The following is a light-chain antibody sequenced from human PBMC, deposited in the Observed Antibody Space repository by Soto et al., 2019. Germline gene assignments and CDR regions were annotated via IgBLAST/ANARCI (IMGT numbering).Light chain of an antibody. J-gene: IGKJ5*01. V-gene: IGKV1-39*01. CDR2: AAL. CDR3: QQSYSTLSIT. Sequence: DIQMTQSPSSLSASVGDRVTITCRASESIARHLNWYQQKPGKAPKLLIYAALSLQNGVPSRFRGGGSGTDFTLTISNLQPEDVATYYCQQSYSTLSITFGQGTRLEIK. CDR1: ESIARH.